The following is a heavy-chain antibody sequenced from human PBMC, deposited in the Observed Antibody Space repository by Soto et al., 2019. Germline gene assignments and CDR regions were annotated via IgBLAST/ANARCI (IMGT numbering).Heavy chain of an antibody. Sequence: LRLSCETSGFPFGIYTMNWVRQAPGKGLGWVSSISSSGTYIDYADSVEGRFAISRDDAKNSVFLEMTSLRVDDTAVYYCAREGNYHEFWGQGTLVTVSS. CDR1: GFPFGIYT. J-gene: IGHJ4*02. CDR2: ISSSGTYI. D-gene: IGHD3-10*01. CDR3: AREGNYHEF. V-gene: IGHV3-21*01.